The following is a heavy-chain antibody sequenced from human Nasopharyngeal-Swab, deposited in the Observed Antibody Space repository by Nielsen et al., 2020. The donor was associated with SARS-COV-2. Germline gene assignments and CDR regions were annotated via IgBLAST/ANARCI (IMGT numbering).Heavy chain of an antibody. CDR3: ARDGLVFDFWSAYLMDV. V-gene: IGHV3-21*01. D-gene: IGHD3-3*01. Sequence: WIRQPPGKGLEWVSSISSSSSYIYYADSVKGRFTISRDNAKNSLYLQMNSLRAEDTAVYYCARDGLVFDFWSAYLMDVWGQGTTVTVSS. J-gene: IGHJ6*02. CDR2: ISSSSSYI.